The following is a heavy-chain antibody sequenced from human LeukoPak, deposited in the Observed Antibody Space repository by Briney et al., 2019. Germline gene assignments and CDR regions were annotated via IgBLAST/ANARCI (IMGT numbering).Heavy chain of an antibody. CDR2: ISAYNGNT. J-gene: IGHJ5*02. CDR3: ARGMNYDILTGYLNWFDP. V-gene: IGHV1-18*04. CDR1: GYTFTSYG. Sequence: ASVKVSCKASGYTFTSYGISWVRQPPGQGLEWMGWISAYNGNTNYAQKLQGRVTMTTDTSTSTAYMELRSLRSDDTAVYYCARGMNYDILTGYLNWFDPWGQGTLVTVSS. D-gene: IGHD3-9*01.